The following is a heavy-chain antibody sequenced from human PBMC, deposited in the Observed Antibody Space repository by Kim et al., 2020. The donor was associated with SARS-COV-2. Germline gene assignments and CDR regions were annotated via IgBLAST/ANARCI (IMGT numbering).Heavy chain of an antibody. J-gene: IGHJ4*02. CDR2: IYYSGST. CDR3: AREEQLGAYFDY. CDR1: GGSISSGGYY. D-gene: IGHD6-6*01. V-gene: IGHV4-31*03. Sequence: SETLSLTCTVSGGSISSGGYYWSWIRQHPGKGLEWIGYIYYSGSTYYNPSLKSRVTISVDTSKNQFSLKLSSVTAADTAVYYCAREEQLGAYFDYWGQGTLVTVSS.